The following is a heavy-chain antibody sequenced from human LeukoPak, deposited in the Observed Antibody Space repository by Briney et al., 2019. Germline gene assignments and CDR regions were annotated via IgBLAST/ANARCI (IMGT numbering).Heavy chain of an antibody. CDR3: ARSFEEQQLSGVDWFDP. CDR2: TYYRSKWYN. V-gene: IGHV6-1*01. J-gene: IGHJ5*02. Sequence: SQTLSLTCAISGDSVSSNSAAWNWIRQSPSRGLEWLGRTYYRSKWYNDYAVSVKSRITINPDTSKNQFSLQLNSVTPEDTAVYYCARSFEEQQLSGVDWFDPGGQETLVTVSS. D-gene: IGHD6-13*01. CDR1: GDSVSSNSAA.